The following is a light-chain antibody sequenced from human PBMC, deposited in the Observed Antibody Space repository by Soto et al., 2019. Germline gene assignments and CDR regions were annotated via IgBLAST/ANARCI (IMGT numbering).Light chain of an antibody. Sequence: QSVLTQPPSASGTPGQRVTISCSGSNSNIGSNTVNWYRHLPGTAPKLLIYNNNQWPSGVPDRFSGSKSGTSASLAISGLQSADEADYYCASWDDSLNGVVFGGGTKVTVL. CDR3: ASWDDSLNGVV. CDR1: NSNIGSNT. CDR2: NNN. J-gene: IGLJ2*01. V-gene: IGLV1-44*01.